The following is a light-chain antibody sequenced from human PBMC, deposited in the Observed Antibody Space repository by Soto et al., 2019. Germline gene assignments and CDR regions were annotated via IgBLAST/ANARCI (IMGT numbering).Light chain of an antibody. CDR3: PPRSNWPRT. Sequence: LVSTQAAVPLSLSPGLKATLSCTESQSVGSDVAWDQQKPGQAPRLLICEASKRATGIPARFSGSGSGTDFTLTISSLEPEDFAVYYCPPRSNWPRTFGQGTKVDIK. CDR1: QSVGSD. V-gene: IGKV3-11*01. J-gene: IGKJ1*01. CDR2: EAS.